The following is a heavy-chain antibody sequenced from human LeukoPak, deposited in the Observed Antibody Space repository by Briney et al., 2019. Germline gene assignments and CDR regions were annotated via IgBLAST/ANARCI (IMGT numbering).Heavy chain of an antibody. CDR3: ARALVPPDYRIPPPNWFDP. V-gene: IGHV3-23*01. D-gene: IGHD4/OR15-4a*01. CDR1: GFTFRVYA. Sequence: GGSLRLSCAGSGFTFRVYAMSWVRQAPGKGLEWVSAISGSGGSTYYADSVKGRFTISRDNSKNTLYLQMNSLRVEDTAVYYCARALVPPDYRIPPPNWFDPWGQGTLVTVSS. J-gene: IGHJ5*02. CDR2: ISGSGGST.